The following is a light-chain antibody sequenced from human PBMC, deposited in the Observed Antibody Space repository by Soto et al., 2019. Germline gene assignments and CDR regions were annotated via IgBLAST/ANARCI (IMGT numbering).Light chain of an antibody. CDR1: QSVSNNY. Sequence: EVVLTQSPGTLSLSPGERATLSCRASQSVSNNYFAWYQQKPGQAPRLLIFGSSDMATGIPDRFSGSGSGTDFTLTISRVEPEDFAVYYCQQYGSSPPYTFGQRTKLEFK. CDR2: GSS. J-gene: IGKJ2*01. V-gene: IGKV3-20*01. CDR3: QQYGSSPPYT.